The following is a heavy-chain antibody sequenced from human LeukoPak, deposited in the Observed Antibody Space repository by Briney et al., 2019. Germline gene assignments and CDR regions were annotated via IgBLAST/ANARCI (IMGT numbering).Heavy chain of an antibody. V-gene: IGHV1-18*01. CDR3: ARERQQLSKGDY. D-gene: IGHD6-13*01. J-gene: IGHJ4*02. CDR2: ISAYNGNT. Sequence: ASVKVSCKASGYTFTGYGISWVRQAPGQGLEWMGWISAYNGNTNYAQKLQGRVTMTTDTSTSTAYMELRSLRSDDTAVYYCARERQQLSKGDYWGQGTLVTVSS. CDR1: GYTFTGYG.